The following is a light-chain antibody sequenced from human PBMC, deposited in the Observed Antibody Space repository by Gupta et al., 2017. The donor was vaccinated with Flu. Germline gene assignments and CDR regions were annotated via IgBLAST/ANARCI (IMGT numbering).Light chain of an antibody. CDR2: EDN. Sequence: NFMLTQPHSVSESPGKTVTISCTRSSGSIASNYVQWYQQRPGSAPTTVIYEDNQRPSGVPDRFSGSIDSSSISASLTISGRKTEDEADYYCQSYDSSNPVVFGGGTKLTVL. J-gene: IGLJ2*01. V-gene: IGLV6-57*03. CDR3: QSYDSSNPVV. CDR1: SGSIASNY.